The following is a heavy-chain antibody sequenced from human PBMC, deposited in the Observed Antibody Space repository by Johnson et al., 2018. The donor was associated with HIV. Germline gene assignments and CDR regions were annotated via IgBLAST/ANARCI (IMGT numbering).Heavy chain of an antibody. D-gene: IGHD6-6*01. V-gene: IGHV3-9*01. CDR1: GFTFDDYA. CDR3: ASGVTARAPVFI. CDR2: ISWNSGSI. Sequence: VQLVESGGGLVQPGRSLRLSCAASGFTFDDYAMHWVRQAPGKGLEWVSGISWNSGSIDYADSVKGRFTISRDNAKNSLYLQMNLLRPEDTAVYYCASGVTARAPVFIWGQGTMVTVSS. J-gene: IGHJ3*02.